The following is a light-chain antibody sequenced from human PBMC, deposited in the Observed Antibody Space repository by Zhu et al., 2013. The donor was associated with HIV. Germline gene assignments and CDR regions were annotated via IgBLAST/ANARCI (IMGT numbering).Light chain of an antibody. CDR3: MSYTSSDTWV. J-gene: IGLJ3*02. CDR1: SSDIGGYNY. CDR2: DVT. Sequence: QSALTQPASVSGSPGQSITISCTGTSSDIGGYNYVSWYQQHPGKVPKLMIYDVTNRPSGVSNRFSGSKSGNTASLTISGLQADDEADYYCMSYTSSDTWVFGGGTKLTVL. V-gene: IGLV2-14*03.